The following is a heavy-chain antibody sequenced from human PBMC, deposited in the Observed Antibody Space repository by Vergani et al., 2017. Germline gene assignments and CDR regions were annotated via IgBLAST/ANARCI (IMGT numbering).Heavy chain of an antibody. CDR1: GFTFSSYG. D-gene: IGHD6-25*01. V-gene: IGHV3-33*01. CDR2: IWYDGSNK. J-gene: IGHJ1*01. CDR3: ARASGAEYFQH. Sequence: QVQLVESGGGVVQPGRSLRLSCAASGFTFSSYGMHWVRQAPGKGLEWVAVIWYDGSNKYYADSVKGRFTISRDNSKNTLYLQMNSLRAEDTAVYYCARASGAEYFQHWGQGTLVTVSS.